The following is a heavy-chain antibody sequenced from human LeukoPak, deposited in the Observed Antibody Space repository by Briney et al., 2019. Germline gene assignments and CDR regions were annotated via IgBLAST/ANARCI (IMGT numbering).Heavy chain of an antibody. Sequence: GGSLRLSCAVSGITLSNYGMSWVRQAPGQGLEWVAGISDSGGRTNYADSVKGRFTISRDNPKNTLYLQMNSLRAEGTAVYFCAKRGVVIRVFLVGFHKEAYYFDSWGQGALVTVSS. CDR1: GITLSNYG. D-gene: IGHD3-10*01. CDR3: AKRGVVIRVFLVGFHKEAYYFDS. J-gene: IGHJ4*02. V-gene: IGHV3-23*01. CDR2: ISDSGGRT.